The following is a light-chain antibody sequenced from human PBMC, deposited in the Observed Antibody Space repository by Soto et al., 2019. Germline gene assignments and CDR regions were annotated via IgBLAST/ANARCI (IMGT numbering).Light chain of an antibody. V-gene: IGKV1-5*01. Sequence: DIQMTQSPSPLSASIGDRVTITCRASQSIDNCLAWYQQKPGKAPHLLIYDASRLETGVPSRFSGSGSGTEFTLTISSLQADDFATYFCQHYNGYPYTVGPGTKVDIK. CDR2: DAS. CDR1: QSIDNC. CDR3: QHYNGYPYT. J-gene: IGKJ2*01.